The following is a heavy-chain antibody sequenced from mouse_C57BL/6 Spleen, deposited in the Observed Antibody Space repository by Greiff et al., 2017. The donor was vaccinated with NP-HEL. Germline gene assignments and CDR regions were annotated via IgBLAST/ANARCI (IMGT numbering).Heavy chain of an antibody. D-gene: IGHD1-1*01. V-gene: IGHV1-54*01. CDR1: GYAFTNYL. CDR3: ARKITKGGFSY. CDR2: INPGSGGT. J-gene: IGHJ3*01. Sequence: QVQLQQSGAELVRPGTSVKVSCKASGYAFTNYLIEWVKQRPGQGLEWIGVINPGSGGTNYNEKFKGKATLTADKSSSTAYMQLSSLTSEDSAVYFCARKITKGGFSYWGQGTLVTVSA.